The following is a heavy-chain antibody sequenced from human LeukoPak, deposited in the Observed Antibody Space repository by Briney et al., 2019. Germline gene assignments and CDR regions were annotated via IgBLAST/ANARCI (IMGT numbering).Heavy chain of an antibody. Sequence: PGESLKISCRGSGYSFNTYWIGWVRQMPGKGLEWMGRIDPSDSYTNYSPSFQGHVTISADKSISTAYLQWSSLKASDTAMYYCARLFVDTAMGTADFGYWGQGTLVTVSS. CDR3: ARLFVDTAMGTADFGY. D-gene: IGHD5-18*01. CDR1: GYSFNTYW. CDR2: IDPSDSYT. J-gene: IGHJ4*02. V-gene: IGHV5-10-1*01.